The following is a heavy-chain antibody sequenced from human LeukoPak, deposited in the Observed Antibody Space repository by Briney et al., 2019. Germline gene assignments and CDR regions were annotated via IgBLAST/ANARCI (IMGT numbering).Heavy chain of an antibody. J-gene: IGHJ4*02. CDR3: ARAGLYNWNYEGTAYFDY. Sequence: GGSLRLSCAASGFMFSSHNVNWVRQAPGKGLEWVSGINWNGGSTGYADSVKGRFTISRDNAKNSLYLQMNSLRAEDTALYYCARAGLYNWNYEGTAYFDYWGQGTLVTVSS. CDR2: INWNGGST. D-gene: IGHD1-7*01. CDR1: GFMFSSHN. V-gene: IGHV3-20*04.